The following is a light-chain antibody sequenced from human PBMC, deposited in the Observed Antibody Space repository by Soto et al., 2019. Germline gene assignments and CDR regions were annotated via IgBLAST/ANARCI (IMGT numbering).Light chain of an antibody. CDR1: QSVRSN. Sequence: EIVMTQSPATLSVPPGERATLSCRASQSVRSNLAWYQQKPGQAPRLLIYGASTRATGIPAGFSGSGSGTEFTLTISSLQSEDFAVYYCQQYNNWPLTFGGGTKVQIK. J-gene: IGKJ4*01. V-gene: IGKV3-15*01. CDR3: QQYNNWPLT. CDR2: GAS.